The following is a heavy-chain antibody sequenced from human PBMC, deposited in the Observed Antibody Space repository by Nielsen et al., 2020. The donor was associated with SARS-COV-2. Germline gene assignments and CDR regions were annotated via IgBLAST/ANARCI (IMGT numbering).Heavy chain of an antibody. J-gene: IGHJ6*02. D-gene: IGHD6-13*01. CDR2: ISAYNGNT. Sequence: ASVKVSCKASGYTFTSYGISWVRQAPGQGLEWMGWISAYNGNTNYAQKLQGRVTMTTGTSTSTAYMELRSLRSDDTAVYYCARDRRAAAGTRYYYYYGMDVWGQGTTVTVSS. V-gene: IGHV1-18*01. CDR3: ARDRRAAAGTRYYYYYGMDV. CDR1: GYTFTSYG.